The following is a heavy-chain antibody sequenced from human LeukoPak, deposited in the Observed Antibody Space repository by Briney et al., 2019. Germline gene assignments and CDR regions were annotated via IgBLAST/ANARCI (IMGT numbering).Heavy chain of an antibody. J-gene: IGHJ4*02. V-gene: IGHV4-30-4*02. CDR3: ATVTRWTYYFDY. CDR1: GGSITSADYY. CDR2: IYYSGGT. Sequence: SETLSLTCTVSGGSITSADYYWRWLRQPPGTGLEWLGYIYYSGGTYYNPSLKSRLTITISADTSTNQFSLNLSSVTAADTAVYYCATVTRWTYYFDYWGQGTLVTVSS. D-gene: IGHD3/OR15-3a*01.